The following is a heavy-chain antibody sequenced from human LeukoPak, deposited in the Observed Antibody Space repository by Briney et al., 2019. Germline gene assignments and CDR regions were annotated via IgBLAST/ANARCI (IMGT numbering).Heavy chain of an antibody. V-gene: IGHV4-61*02. CDR3: ARRGDILTDYAFDY. CDR2: INTSGST. Sequence: TSETLSLTCTVSGGSISSGSYFWTWIRQPAGKGLEWIGRINTSGSTNYNPSLKSRVTISVDTSKNQFSLKLSSVTAADTAVYYCARRGDILTDYAFDYWGQGTLVTVSS. CDR1: GGSISSGSYF. D-gene: IGHD3-9*01. J-gene: IGHJ4*02.